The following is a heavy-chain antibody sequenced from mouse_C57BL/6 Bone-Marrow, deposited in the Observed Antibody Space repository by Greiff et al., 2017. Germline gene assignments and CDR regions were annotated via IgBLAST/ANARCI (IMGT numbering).Heavy chain of an antibody. CDR2: IYPRSGNT. J-gene: IGHJ4*01. Sequence: QVQLQQSGAELARPGASVKLSCKASGYTFTSYGISWVKQRTGQGLEWIGEIYPRSGNTYYNEKFKGKATLTADKSSSPAYMELRSLTSEDSAVYFCARSSYYGSSRYYAMDYWGQGTSVTVSS. CDR3: ARSSYYGSSRYYAMDY. CDR1: GYTFTSYG. V-gene: IGHV1-81*01. D-gene: IGHD1-1*01.